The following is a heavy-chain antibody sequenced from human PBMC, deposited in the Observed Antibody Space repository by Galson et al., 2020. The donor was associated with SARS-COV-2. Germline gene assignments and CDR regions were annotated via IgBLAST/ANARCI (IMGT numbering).Heavy chain of an antibody. D-gene: IGHD2-21*02. V-gene: IGHV4-38-2*01. CDR3: ARHGSSWSFYCGGDCYSPHYFDY. Sequence: SETLSLTCAVSGYSISSGYYWGWIRQPPGKGLEWIGSIYHSGSTYYNPSLKSQVTISVDTSKNQFSLKLSSVTAADTAVYYCARHGSSWSFYCGGDCYSPHYFDYGGQGTLVTVSS. J-gene: IGHJ4*02. CDR2: IYHSGST. CDR1: GYSISSGYY.